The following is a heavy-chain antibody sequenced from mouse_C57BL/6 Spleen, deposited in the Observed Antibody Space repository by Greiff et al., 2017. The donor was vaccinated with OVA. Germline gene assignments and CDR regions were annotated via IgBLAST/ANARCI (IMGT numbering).Heavy chain of an antibody. CDR3: ARPYDYDPAWFAC. J-gene: IGHJ3*01. V-gene: IGHV1-69*01. Sequence: QVQLKQPGAELVMPGASVKLSCKASGYTFTSYWMHWVKQRPGQGLEWIGEIDPSDSYTNYNQKFKGKSTLTVDKSSSTAYMQLSSLTSEDSAVYYCARPYDYDPAWFACWGQGTLVTVSA. CDR1: GYTFTSYW. D-gene: IGHD2-4*01. CDR2: IDPSDSYT.